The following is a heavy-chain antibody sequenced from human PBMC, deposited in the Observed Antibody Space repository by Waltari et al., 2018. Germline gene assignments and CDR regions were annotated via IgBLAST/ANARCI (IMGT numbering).Heavy chain of an antibody. V-gene: IGHV3-30*18. Sequence: QVQLVESGGAVVQPGRSLRLSCAASGFTFSSYGMHWVRQAPGKGLEWVAVIWYDGSNKYYADSVKGRFTISRDNSKNTLYLQMNSLRAEDTAVYYCAKDYGGDRYYYYYYMDVWGKGTTVTVSS. CDR2: IWYDGSNK. D-gene: IGHD2-21*01. J-gene: IGHJ6*03. CDR3: AKDYGGDRYYYYYYMDV. CDR1: GFTFSSYG.